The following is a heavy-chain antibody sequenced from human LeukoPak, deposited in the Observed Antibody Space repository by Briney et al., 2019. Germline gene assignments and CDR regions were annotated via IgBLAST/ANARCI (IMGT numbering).Heavy chain of an antibody. CDR2: FDPEDGET. Sequence: ASVKVSCKVSGHTLTELFMHCVRHTPGKGLEWMGGFDPEDGETIYAQKFQGRVTMTKDTSTHTGYMELSSLRSDDTAVYYCTLQRISFLNYFDPWGQGTLVTVSS. D-gene: IGHD2/OR15-2a*01. J-gene: IGHJ5*02. V-gene: IGHV1-24*01. CDR3: TLQRISFLNYFDP. CDR1: GHTLTELF.